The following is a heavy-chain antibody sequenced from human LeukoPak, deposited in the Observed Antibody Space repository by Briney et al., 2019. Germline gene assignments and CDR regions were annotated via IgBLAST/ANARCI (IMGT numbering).Heavy chain of an antibody. CDR2: IGGRRSNT. CDR3: ARDSPKHYRGSYPSGDY. V-gene: IGHV3-23*01. CDR1: GFTFSSYA. D-gene: IGHD1-26*01. J-gene: IGHJ4*02. Sequence: GGSLRLSCAASGFTFSSYAMSWVRQAPGKGLEWGSAIGGRRSNTYYADSVKGRFTISRDNSKNTLYLQMNSLRAEDTAVYYCARDSPKHYRGSYPSGDYWGQGTLVTVSS.